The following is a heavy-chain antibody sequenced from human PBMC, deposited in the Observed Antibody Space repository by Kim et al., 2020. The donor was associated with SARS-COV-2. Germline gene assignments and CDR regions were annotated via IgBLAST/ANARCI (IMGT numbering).Heavy chain of an antibody. Sequence: SETLSLTCTVSGGSISSYYWSWIRQPPGKGLEWIGYIYYSGSTNYNPSLKSRVTISVDTSKNQFSLKLSSVTAADTAVYYCARDGGYYDFWSGYYRGGSIAHNWFDPWGQGTLVTVSS. V-gene: IGHV4-59*01. CDR1: GGSISSYY. D-gene: IGHD3-3*01. CDR2: IYYSGST. J-gene: IGHJ5*02. CDR3: ARDGGYYDFWSGYYRGGSIAHNWFDP.